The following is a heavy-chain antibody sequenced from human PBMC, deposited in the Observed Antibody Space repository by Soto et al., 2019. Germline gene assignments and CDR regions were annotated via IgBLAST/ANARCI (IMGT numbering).Heavy chain of an antibody. V-gene: IGHV4-30-2*01. D-gene: IGHD6-19*01. Sequence: SETLSLTCAVSGGSISSSDSWSWIRQPPGKGMEWIGYIYHSGSTYYNPSLKSRVTISVDRSKNQFSLKLSSVTAADTAVYYCARAGGLGAVAVDYWGQGTLVTVSS. J-gene: IGHJ4*02. CDR3: ARAGGLGAVAVDY. CDR2: IYHSGST. CDR1: GGSISSSDS.